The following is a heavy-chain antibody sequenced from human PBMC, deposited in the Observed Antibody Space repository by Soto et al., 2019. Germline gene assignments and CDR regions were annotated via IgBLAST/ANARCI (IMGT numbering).Heavy chain of an antibody. CDR2: IYTGGST. D-gene: IGHD2-15*01. Sequence: SETLSLTCTVSGGSVSSYYWSWIRQPAGKGLEWIGRIYTGGSTNYSPSLKSRVTMSVDTSKNQFSLRLTSVTAADTAVYYCARASVGPPGGGSWTMPFDIWGRGTLVTVSS. CDR1: GGSVSSYY. V-gene: IGHV4-4*07. J-gene: IGHJ4*02. CDR3: ARASVGPPGGGSWTMPFDI.